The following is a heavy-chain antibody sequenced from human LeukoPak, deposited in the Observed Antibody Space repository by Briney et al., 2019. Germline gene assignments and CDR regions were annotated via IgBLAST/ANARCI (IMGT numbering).Heavy chain of an antibody. CDR1: GGSISSYY. Sequence: KPSETLSPTCTVSGGSISSYYWSWIRQPPGKGLEWIGHIYGSGSTNYNPSLKSRVTLSVDTSKNQFSLKLSSVTAADTAVYYCAREGSSGTHLNWFDPWGQGTLVTVSS. CDR3: AREGSSGTHLNWFDP. J-gene: IGHJ5*02. V-gene: IGHV4-59*01. D-gene: IGHD6-19*01. CDR2: IYGSGST.